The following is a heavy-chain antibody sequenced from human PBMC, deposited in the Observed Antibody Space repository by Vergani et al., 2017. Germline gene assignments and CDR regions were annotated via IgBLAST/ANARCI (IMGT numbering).Heavy chain of an antibody. CDR1: GFTFDDYG. Sequence: EVQLVESGGGVVRPGGSLRLSCAASGFTFDDYGMSWVRQAPGNGLEWVSGINWNGGSTGYADSVKGRFTISRDNAKNSLYLQMNSLRAEDTALYYCARGVRDYYGSGSYYNFDYWGQGTLVTVSS. V-gene: IGHV3-20*04. CDR2: INWNGGST. J-gene: IGHJ4*02. CDR3: ARGVRDYYGSGSYYNFDY. D-gene: IGHD3-10*01.